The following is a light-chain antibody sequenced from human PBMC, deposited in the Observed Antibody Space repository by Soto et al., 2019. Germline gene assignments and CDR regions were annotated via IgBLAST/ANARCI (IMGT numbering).Light chain of an antibody. CDR2: DVN. V-gene: IGLV2-14*03. Sequence: QSVLTQPASVSGSPGQSITISCTGTSSDVGGYNYVSWYQHHPGKAPKLMIYDVNFRPAGVSNRFSGSKSGNTASLTISGLQPEDEADYYCISYTTCNTRQIVFGTGTKLTVL. CDR3: ISYTTCNTRQIV. J-gene: IGLJ1*01. CDR1: SSDVGGYNY.